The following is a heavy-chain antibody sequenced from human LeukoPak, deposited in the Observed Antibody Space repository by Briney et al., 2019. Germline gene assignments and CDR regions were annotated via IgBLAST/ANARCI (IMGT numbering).Heavy chain of an antibody. J-gene: IGHJ2*01. CDR1: GGSISSGDYY. V-gene: IGHV4-30-4*01. D-gene: IGHD4-23*01. CDR2: IYYSGST. CDR3: ARDPSNDYGGKSGSWYFDL. Sequence: SQTLSLTCTDSGGSISSGDYYWSWIRQPPGKGLEWIGYIYYSGSTYYNPSLKSRVTISADTSKNQFSLKLSSVTAADTAVYYCARDPSNDYGGKSGSWYFDLWGRGTLVTVSS.